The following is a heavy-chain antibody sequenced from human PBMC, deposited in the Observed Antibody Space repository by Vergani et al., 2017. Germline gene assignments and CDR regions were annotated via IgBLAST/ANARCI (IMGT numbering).Heavy chain of an antibody. CDR2: IYPGDSDT. CDR1: GYSFGSYW. D-gene: IGHD3-3*01. CDR3: AKTHDFSSLYSSYNWFDP. Sequence: EVQLMQSGAEVKKPGESLKMSCKGSGYSFGSYWIGWVRQMPGKGLEWMGIIYPGDSDTRYSPSFQGQVTMSVDKSLSTAYLQWSSLKASDTATYYCAKTHDFSSLYSSYNWFDPWGQGTQVTVSS. V-gene: IGHV5-51*01. J-gene: IGHJ5*02.